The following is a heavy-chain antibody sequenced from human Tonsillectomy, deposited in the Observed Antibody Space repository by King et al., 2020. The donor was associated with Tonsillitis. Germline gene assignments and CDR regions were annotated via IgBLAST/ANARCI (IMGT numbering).Heavy chain of an antibody. J-gene: IGHJ3*02. V-gene: IGHV3-21*01. CDR3: ATETMVRGTLDI. D-gene: IGHD3-10*01. CDR2: ISSSSRYI. CDR1: GFTFSSYS. Sequence: VQLVESGGGLVKPGGSLRLSCAASGFTFSSYSMNWVRQAPGKGLEWVSSISSSSRYIYYADSVKGRFTISRDNAKNSLYLQMNSLRAEDTSVYYCATETMVRGTLDIWGQGTMVTVSS.